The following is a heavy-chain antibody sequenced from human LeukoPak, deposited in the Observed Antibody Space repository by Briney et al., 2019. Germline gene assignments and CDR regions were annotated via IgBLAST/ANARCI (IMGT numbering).Heavy chain of an antibody. J-gene: IGHJ4*02. CDR2: IYYSGST. CDR3: ASLYCSSTSCYLFH. D-gene: IGHD2-2*01. Sequence: SETLSLTCTVSGGSMSSYYWSWIRQTPGKGLEWIGYIYYSGSTNYNPSLKSRVNISVDTSKNQFSLKLSSVTAADTALYCCASLYCSSTSCYLFHWGQGTLVTVSS. V-gene: IGHV4-59*08. CDR1: GGSMSSYY.